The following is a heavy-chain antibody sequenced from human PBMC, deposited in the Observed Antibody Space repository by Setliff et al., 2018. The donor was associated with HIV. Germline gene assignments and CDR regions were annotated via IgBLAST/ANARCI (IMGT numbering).Heavy chain of an antibody. CDR3: AKNSAWAVIGSDYYLDF. Sequence: GGSLRLSCAASGFTFRSYSMNWVRQAPGKGLEWVAYISSSSSTISYADSVKGRFAISRDKSKNTLYLQMNSLRAEDTAVYYCAKNSAWAVIGSDYYLDFWGQGTLVTVSS. CDR2: ISSSSSTI. CDR1: GFTFRSYS. D-gene: IGHD6-19*01. J-gene: IGHJ4*02. V-gene: IGHV3-48*01.